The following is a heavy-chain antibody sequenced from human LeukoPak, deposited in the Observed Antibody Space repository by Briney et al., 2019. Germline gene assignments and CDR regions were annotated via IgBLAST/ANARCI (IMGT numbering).Heavy chain of an antibody. V-gene: IGHV1-8*01. D-gene: IGHD1-26*01. CDR3: ARDFPFSGSYYDY. Sequence: ASVNVSCKASGYTFTSYDINWVRQATGQGLEWMGWMNPNSGNTGYAQKLQGRVTMTTDTSTSTAYMELRSLRSDDTAVYYCARDFPFSGSYYDYWGQGTLVTVSS. CDR1: GYTFTSYD. J-gene: IGHJ4*02. CDR2: MNPNSGNT.